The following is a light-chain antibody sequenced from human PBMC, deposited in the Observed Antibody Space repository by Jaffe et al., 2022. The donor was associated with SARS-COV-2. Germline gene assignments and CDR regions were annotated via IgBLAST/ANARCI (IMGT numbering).Light chain of an antibody. CDR2: GNI. Sequence: QSVLTQPPSVSGAPGQRVTISCTGSSSNIGAGYDVHWYQQLPGTAPKLLIYGNINRPSGVPDRFSGSKSGTSASLAITGLQAEDEADYYCHSYDSRLSGSVFGGGTKLTVL. CDR3: HSYDSRLSGSV. J-gene: IGLJ3*02. V-gene: IGLV1-40*01. CDR1: SSNIGAGYD.